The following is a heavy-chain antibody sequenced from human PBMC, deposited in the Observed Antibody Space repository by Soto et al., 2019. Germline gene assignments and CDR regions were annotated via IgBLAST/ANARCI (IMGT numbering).Heavy chain of an antibody. CDR2: ISGSGGST. CDR1: GFTFSSYA. V-gene: IGHV3-23*01. Sequence: EVQLLESGGGLVQPGGSLRLSCAASGFTFSSYAMSWVRQAPGKGLEWVSAISGSGGSTYYADSVKGRFTISRDNSKNTLHLQMNSLRAEDTAVYYCAKDRRYRSGWPDYWGQGTLVTVSS. J-gene: IGHJ4*02. D-gene: IGHD6-19*01. CDR3: AKDRRYRSGWPDY.